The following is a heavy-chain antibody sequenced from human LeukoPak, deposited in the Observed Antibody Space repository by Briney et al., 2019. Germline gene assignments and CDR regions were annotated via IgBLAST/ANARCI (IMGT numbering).Heavy chain of an antibody. J-gene: IGHJ5*02. Sequence: SETLSLTCAVSGGSFSGYYWSWIRQPPGKGLEWVGEINRSGSTNYNPSLKSRVTMSVDTSKNQFSLKLSSVTAADTAVYYCARGHDFWSGYYLTWGQGTLVTVSS. CDR2: INRSGST. CDR1: GGSFSGYY. D-gene: IGHD3-3*01. CDR3: ARGHDFWSGYYLT. V-gene: IGHV4-34*01.